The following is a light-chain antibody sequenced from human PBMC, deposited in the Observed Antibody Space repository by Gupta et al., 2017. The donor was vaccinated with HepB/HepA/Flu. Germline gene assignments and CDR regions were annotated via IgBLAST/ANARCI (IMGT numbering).Light chain of an antibody. CDR2: WAS. V-gene: IGKV4-1*01. CDR3: QQEYDLPVT. J-gene: IGKJ5*01. Sequence: DIVMTQSPDSLAVSLGERATINCKSSQNLLYSNNKNYLAWYQKKAGQPPKLLIYWASTRESGVPDRFSGSESGTDFTLTISNVQAEDVAVYYGQQEYDLPVTFGQGTQLEIK. CDR1: QNLLYSNNKNY.